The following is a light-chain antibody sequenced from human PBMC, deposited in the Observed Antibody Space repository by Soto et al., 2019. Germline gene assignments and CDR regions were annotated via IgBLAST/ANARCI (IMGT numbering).Light chain of an antibody. V-gene: IGLV6-57*02. J-gene: IGLJ2*01. Sequence: NFMLTQPHSVSESPGKTVTISCTGSSGSIASNYVQWYQQRPGSAPTTVIYEDNQRPSGVPDRFSGSIDSSSNSASLTISGLKTEDEADYYWQSYDSSNHVVFGGGTQLTVL. CDR3: QSYDSSNHVV. CDR2: EDN. CDR1: SGSIASNY.